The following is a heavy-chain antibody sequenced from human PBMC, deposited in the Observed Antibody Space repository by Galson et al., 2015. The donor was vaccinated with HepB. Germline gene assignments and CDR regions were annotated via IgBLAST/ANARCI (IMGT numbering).Heavy chain of an antibody. CDR2: ISYDGSNK. CDR1: GFTFSSYA. J-gene: IGHJ6*02. V-gene: IGHV3-30*04. CDR3: ARRVRSGYGGDYYYYGMDV. D-gene: IGHD5-12*01. Sequence: SLRLSCAASGFTFSSYAMHWVRQAPGKGLEWVAVISYDGSNKYYADSVKGRFTISRDNSKNTLYLQMNSLRAEDTAVYYCARRVRSGYGGDYYYYGMDVWGQGTTVTVSS.